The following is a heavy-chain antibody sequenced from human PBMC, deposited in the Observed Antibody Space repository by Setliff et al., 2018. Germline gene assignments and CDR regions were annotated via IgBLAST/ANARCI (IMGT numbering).Heavy chain of an antibody. J-gene: IGHJ3*02. CDR3: ARSGYYDFWSGFLNDAFDI. CDR2: INHSGST. V-gene: IGHV4-34*01. D-gene: IGHD3-3*01. CDR1: GGSFSGYY. Sequence: SETLSLTCAVYGGSFSGYYWSWIRQPPGKGLEWIGEINHSGSTNYNPSLKSRVTISVDTSTNQFSLKLSSVTAADTAVYYCARSGYYDFWSGFLNDAFDIWGQGAMVTVSS.